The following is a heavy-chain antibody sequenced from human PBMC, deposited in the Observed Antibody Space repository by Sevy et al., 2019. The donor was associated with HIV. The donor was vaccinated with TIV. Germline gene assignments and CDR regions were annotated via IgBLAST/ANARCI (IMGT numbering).Heavy chain of an antibody. CDR3: GRGGKRFLEWGGGENYFDY. CDR2: ISYDGSNK. D-gene: IGHD3-3*01. Sequence: GGSLRLSCAASGFTFSSYVMHWVRQAPGKGLEWVAVISYDGSNKYYADSVKGRFTISRDNSKNTLYLQMNSLRAEDTVVYYCGRGGKRFLEWGGGENYFDYWGQGTLVTVSS. V-gene: IGHV3-30-3*01. J-gene: IGHJ4*02. CDR1: GFTFSSYV.